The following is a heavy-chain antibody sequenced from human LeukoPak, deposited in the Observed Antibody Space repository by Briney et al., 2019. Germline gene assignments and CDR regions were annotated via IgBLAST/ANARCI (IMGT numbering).Heavy chain of an antibody. J-gene: IGHJ3*02. CDR1: GFTFSDYY. CDR2: ISSSGSTI. Sequence: GGSLRLSCAASGFTFSDYYTSWIRQAPGEGLEWVSYISSSGSTIYYADSVKGRFTISRDNAKNSLYLQMNSLRAEDTAVYYCARAGDYYDSSGYDAFDIWGQGTMVTVSS. D-gene: IGHD3-22*01. V-gene: IGHV3-11*01. CDR3: ARAGDYYDSSGYDAFDI.